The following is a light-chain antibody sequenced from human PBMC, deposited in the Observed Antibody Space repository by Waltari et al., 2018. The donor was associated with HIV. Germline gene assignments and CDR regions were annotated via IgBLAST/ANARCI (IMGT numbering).Light chain of an antibody. CDR3: QQYGSSPPLT. CDR1: QSVSSSH. Sequence: EIVLTLSPGTLSLSPGERATLSCRASQSVSSSHLAWYQQKPGQAPRLLIYGASSRATGIPDRFSGSGSGTDFTLTISRLEPEDFAVYYCQQYGSSPPLTFGGGTKVEIK. J-gene: IGKJ4*01. V-gene: IGKV3-20*01. CDR2: GAS.